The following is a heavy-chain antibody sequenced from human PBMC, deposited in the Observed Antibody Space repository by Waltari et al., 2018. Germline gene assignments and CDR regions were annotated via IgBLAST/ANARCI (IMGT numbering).Heavy chain of an antibody. CDR3: AKLVSYYYDSSGYYLSSYYFDY. V-gene: IGHV3-23*01. Sequence: EVQLLESGGGLVQPGGSLRLSCAASGFTFSSYAMSWVRQAPGKCLEWVSAISGSGGSTYYADAVKGRFTISRDNSKNTLYLQMNSLRAEDTAVYYCAKLVSYYYDSSGYYLSSYYFDYWGQGTLVTVSS. J-gene: IGHJ4*02. CDR2: ISGSGGST. D-gene: IGHD3-22*01. CDR1: GFTFSSYA.